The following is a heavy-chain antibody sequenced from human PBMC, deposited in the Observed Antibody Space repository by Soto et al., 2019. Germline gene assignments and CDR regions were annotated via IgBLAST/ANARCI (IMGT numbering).Heavy chain of an antibody. J-gene: IGHJ4*02. CDR2: ISAHNGNT. CDR1: GYAFTTYG. D-gene: IGHD1-1*01. CDR3: ERGRYGDY. Sequence: QVHLVQSGAEVKKPGASVKVSCQGSGYAFTTYGITWVRQAPGQGLEWMGWISAHNGNTNYAQKPQGRVTVTRDTSTSTAYMELRSLRYDDTAVYYCERGRYGDYWGQGALVTVSS. V-gene: IGHV1-18*01.